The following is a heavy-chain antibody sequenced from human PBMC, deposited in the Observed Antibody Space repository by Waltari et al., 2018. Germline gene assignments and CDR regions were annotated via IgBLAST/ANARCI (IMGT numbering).Heavy chain of an antibody. J-gene: IGHJ4*02. V-gene: IGHV3-48*04. CDR3: SKSNAYQFDY. CDR1: GFTFSTYG. Sequence: EVQLVESGGGLVQPGGSLRLSCVASGFTFSTYGRNGVRQAPGKGVDWVSYISSGSSSLYYADSVKGRFTISRDNAKTSLYLQITSLRSEDTAVYFCSKSNAYQFDYWGQGTLVTVSS. D-gene: IGHD3-16*01. CDR2: ISSGSSSL.